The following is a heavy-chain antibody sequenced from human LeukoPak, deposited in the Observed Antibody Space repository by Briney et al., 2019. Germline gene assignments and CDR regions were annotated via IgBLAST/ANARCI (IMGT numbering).Heavy chain of an antibody. Sequence: ASVKVSCKASGYTFTGYYMHWVRQAPGQGLEWMGWINPNSGGTNYAQKFQGRVTMTRDTSISTAYMELSRLRSDDTAVYYCARDPGCSSSWLPIGYYYYYYYMDVWGKGTTVTVSS. J-gene: IGHJ6*03. CDR2: INPNSGGT. CDR3: ARDPGCSSSWLPIGYYYYYYYMDV. CDR1: GYTFTGYY. V-gene: IGHV1-2*02. D-gene: IGHD6-13*01.